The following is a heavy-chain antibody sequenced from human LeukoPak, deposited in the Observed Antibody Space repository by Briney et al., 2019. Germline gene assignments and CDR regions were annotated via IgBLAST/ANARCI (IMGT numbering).Heavy chain of an antibody. J-gene: IGHJ4*02. Sequence: ASVKVSCKASGYTFTNYDINWVRQATGQVLEWMGWMNPNSGNTGYAQKFQGRVTITSNTSIGTAYMDLSSLRSEDTAVYYCARGRSRHFDYWGQGTLVTVSS. CDR3: ARGRSRHFDY. CDR2: MNPNSGNT. V-gene: IGHV1-8*03. CDR1: GYTFTNYD.